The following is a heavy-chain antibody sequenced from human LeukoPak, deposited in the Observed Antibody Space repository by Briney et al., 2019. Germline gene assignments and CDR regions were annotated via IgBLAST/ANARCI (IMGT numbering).Heavy chain of an antibody. CDR2: VSYDGTKI. CDR3: ARDRVQIWSYVGTFDS. CDR1: GFTLTSYT. V-gene: IGHV3-30-3*01. D-gene: IGHD5-18*01. Sequence: QPGGSLRLSCATSGFTLTSYTMHWVRQAPGKGLEWVAVVSYDGTKISYADSVKGRFTMSRDISKNTLYLQMNSLKPEDSASYYCARDRVQIWSYVGTFDSWGQGTLVTVSS. J-gene: IGHJ4*02.